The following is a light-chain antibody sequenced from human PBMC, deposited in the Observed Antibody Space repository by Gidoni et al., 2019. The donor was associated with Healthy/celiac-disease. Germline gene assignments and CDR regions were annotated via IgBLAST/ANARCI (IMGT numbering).Light chain of an antibody. CDR1: QSISSY. CDR2: AAS. V-gene: IGKV1-39*01. J-gene: IGKJ4*01. CDR3: QQSYSTPPLP. Sequence: DLQMTQSPSSLSASVGDRVTITCRASQSISSYLNWYQQIPGKAPKLLIYAASSLQSGVPSRFSGSGSGTDFTLTISSLQPEDFATYYCQQSYSTPPLPFGGGTKVEIK.